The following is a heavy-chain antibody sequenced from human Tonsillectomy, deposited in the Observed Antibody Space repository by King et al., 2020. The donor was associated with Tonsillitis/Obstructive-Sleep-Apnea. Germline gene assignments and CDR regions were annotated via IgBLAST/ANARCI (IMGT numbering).Heavy chain of an antibody. V-gene: IGHV3-74*01. J-gene: IGHJ4*02. Sequence: VQLVESGGGLVQPGGSLRLSCAASGFTFSSYWMHWVRQAPGKGLVWVSRINSDGSSTNYAVSVKGRFTISRDNAKNQLYLQMNSLRAEDTAVYYCAREDPTGKIDYWDQGTLVTVSS. CDR2: INSDGSST. CDR1: GFTFSSYW. D-gene: IGHD1-1*01. CDR3: AREDPTGKIDY.